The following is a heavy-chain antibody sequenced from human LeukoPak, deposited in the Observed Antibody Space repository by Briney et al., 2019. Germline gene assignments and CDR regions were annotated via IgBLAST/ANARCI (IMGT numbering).Heavy chain of an antibody. J-gene: IGHJ4*02. CDR2: IYSGGST. CDR1: GFTVSSNY. V-gene: IGHV3-53*01. CDR3: ARGKWFGDRYYFDY. D-gene: IGHD3-10*01. Sequence: GGSLRLSCAASGFTVSSNYMSWVRQAPGKGLEWVSVIYSGGSTYYADSVKGRFTISRDNSKNTLYLQMNSLRAEDTAVYYCARGKWFGDRYYFDYWGQGTLVTVSS.